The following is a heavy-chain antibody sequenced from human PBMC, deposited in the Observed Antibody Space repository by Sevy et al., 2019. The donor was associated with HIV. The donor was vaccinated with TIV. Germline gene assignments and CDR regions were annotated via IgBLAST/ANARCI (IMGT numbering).Heavy chain of an antibody. CDR1: GDSVSSNSAA. J-gene: IGHJ6*02. V-gene: IGHV6-1*01. CDR2: TYYRSKWYN. CDR3: ARVRGVAGNYYSYGMDV. Sequence: SQTLSLTCAISGDSVSSNSAAWNWIRQSPSRGLEWLGRTYYRSKWYNDYAVSVQSRITINPDTSKNPFSLQLNSVTPEDTAVYYCARVRGVAGNYYSYGMDVWGQGTTVTVSS. D-gene: IGHD6-19*01.